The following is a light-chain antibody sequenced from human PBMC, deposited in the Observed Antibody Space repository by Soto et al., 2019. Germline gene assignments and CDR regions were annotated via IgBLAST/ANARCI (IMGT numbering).Light chain of an antibody. Sequence: QSVLTQPASVSGSPGQSITISCTGTSSDVGGYNYVYWYQQHPGKAPKLMIYDVTNRPSGVSNRFSGSKSGTSASLTITGLQAEDEADYYCQSYDNSLTDYYVFGTGTKVTVL. J-gene: IGLJ1*01. CDR3: QSYDNSLTDYYV. CDR2: DVT. CDR1: SSDVGGYNY. V-gene: IGLV2-14*01.